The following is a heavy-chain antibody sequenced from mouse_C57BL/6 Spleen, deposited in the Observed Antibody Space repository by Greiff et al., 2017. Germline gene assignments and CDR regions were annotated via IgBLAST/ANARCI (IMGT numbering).Heavy chain of an antibody. CDR1: GYTFTDYY. D-gene: IGHD1-1*01. Sequence: EVQLQQSGPELVKPGASVKISCKASGYTFTDYYMNWVKQSHGKSLEWIGDINPNNGGTSYTQKFKGKATLTVDKSSSTAYMELRSLTSEDSAVYYCARDYYGTPFAYWGQGTLVTVSA. V-gene: IGHV1-26*01. CDR2: INPNNGGT. J-gene: IGHJ3*01. CDR3: ARDYYGTPFAY.